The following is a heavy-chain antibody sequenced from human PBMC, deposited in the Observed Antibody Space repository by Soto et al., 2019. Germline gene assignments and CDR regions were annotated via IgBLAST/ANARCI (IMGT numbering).Heavy chain of an antibody. CDR2: IIPIFGTA. J-gene: IGHJ6*02. CDR3: ASMLYYYYYGMDV. Sequence: GASVKVSCKASGGTFSSYAISWVRQAPGQGLEWMGGIIPIFGTANYAQKFQGRVTITADESTSTAYMELSSLRSEDTAVYYCASMLYYYYYGMDVWGQGTTVTVSS. D-gene: IGHD2-8*01. CDR1: GGTFSSYA. V-gene: IGHV1-69*13.